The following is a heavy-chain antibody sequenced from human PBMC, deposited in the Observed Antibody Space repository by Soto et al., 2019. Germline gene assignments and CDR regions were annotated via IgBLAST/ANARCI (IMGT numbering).Heavy chain of an antibody. CDR2: IWYDGSNK. V-gene: IGHV3-33*01. CDR3: ARDPYDFWSGYYLGEYFQH. Sequence: QVQLVESGGGVVQPGRSLRLSCAASGFTFSSYGMHWVRQAPGKGLEWVAVIWYDGSNKYYAASVKGRLTISRDNSKNTLYLQMNCLRAEDTAVYYCARDPYDFWSGYYLGEYFQHWGQGTLVTVSS. D-gene: IGHD3-3*01. J-gene: IGHJ1*01. CDR1: GFTFSSYG.